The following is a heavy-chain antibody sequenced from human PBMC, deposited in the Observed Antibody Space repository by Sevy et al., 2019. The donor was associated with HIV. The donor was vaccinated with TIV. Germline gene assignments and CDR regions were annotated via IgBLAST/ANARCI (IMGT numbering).Heavy chain of an antibody. CDR1: GFTFVSYA. CDR3: AKASYRDYYDSGGYDTE. Sequence: GALRLSCAASGFTFVSYAMHWVRQAPGKGLEWVAMISSDGRNINYADSVKGRFTISRDTSKNTLLLQMNSLRAEDTAVYYCAKASYRDYYDSGGYDTEWGQGTLVTVSS. J-gene: IGHJ4*02. CDR2: ISSDGRNI. V-gene: IGHV3-30*04. D-gene: IGHD3-22*01.